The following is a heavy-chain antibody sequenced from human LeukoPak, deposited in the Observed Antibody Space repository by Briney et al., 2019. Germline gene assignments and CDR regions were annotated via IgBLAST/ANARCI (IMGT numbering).Heavy chain of an antibody. D-gene: IGHD3-9*01. CDR2: ISRDGDRT. CDR1: GFTFGIYA. V-gene: IGHV3-23*01. Sequence: PGGSLRLSCAASGFTFGIYAMTWVRQAPGKGLEWVSVISRDGDRTYYADSVKGRFTISRDNSKNTMYLQMNSLRAEDTAVYYCAKKWSDVVSAGYSLDYWGQGTLVTVSS. CDR3: AKKWSDVVSAGYSLDY. J-gene: IGHJ4*02.